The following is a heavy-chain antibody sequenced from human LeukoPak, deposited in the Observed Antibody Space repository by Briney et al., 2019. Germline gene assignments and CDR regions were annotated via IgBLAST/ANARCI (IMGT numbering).Heavy chain of an antibody. V-gene: IGHV4-30-2*01. Sequence: SQTLSLTCAVSGGSISSGGYSWSWIRQPPGKGLEWIGYIYHSGSTYYNPSLKSRVTISVDRSKNQFSLKLSSVTAADTAVYYCARGVGNYDSSGYYPYCFDYWGQGTLVTVSS. J-gene: IGHJ4*02. D-gene: IGHD3-22*01. CDR2: IYHSGST. CDR3: ARGVGNYDSSGYYPYCFDY. CDR1: GGSISSGGYS.